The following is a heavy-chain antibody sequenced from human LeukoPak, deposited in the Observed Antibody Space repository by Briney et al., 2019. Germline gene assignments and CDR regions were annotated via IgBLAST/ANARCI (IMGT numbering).Heavy chain of an antibody. D-gene: IGHD1-14*01. CDR3: ARNLIPDI. CDR2: IYYSGST. V-gene: IGHV4-39*07. Sequence: PSETLSLTCTVSGASLSSGSYHWSWIRQPPGKGLQWIGSIYYSGSTYYNPSLKSRVTISVDTSKNQFSLKLSSVTAADTAVYYCARNLIPDIWGQGTMVTVSS. J-gene: IGHJ3*02. CDR1: GASLSSGSYH.